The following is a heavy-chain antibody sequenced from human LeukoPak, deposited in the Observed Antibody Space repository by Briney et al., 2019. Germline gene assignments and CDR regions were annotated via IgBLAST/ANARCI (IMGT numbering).Heavy chain of an antibody. CDR3: ARARGYCSGGSCYPQVHYYYGMDV. D-gene: IGHD2-15*01. CDR2: IYYSGST. V-gene: IGHV4-59*08. J-gene: IGHJ6*02. CDR1: GGSISSYY. Sequence: PSETLSLTCTVSGGSISSYYWSWIRQPPGKGLEWVGYIYYSGSTNYNPSLKSRVTISVDTSKNQFSLKLSSVTAADTAVYYCARARGYCSGGSCYPQVHYYYGMDVWGQGTTVTVSS.